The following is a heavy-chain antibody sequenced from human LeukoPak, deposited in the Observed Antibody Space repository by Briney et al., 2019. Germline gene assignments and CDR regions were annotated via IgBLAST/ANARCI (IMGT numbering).Heavy chain of an antibody. CDR3: ARDYCSSTSCLFDY. D-gene: IGHD2-2*01. Sequence: ASVKVSCKASGYTFTGYHMHWVRQAPGQGLEWMGRINPNSGDTDYAQKFQGRVTMTRDTSISTAYMELSRLRSDDTAVYYCARDYCSSTSCLFDYWGQGTLVTVSS. V-gene: IGHV1-2*06. CDR1: GYTFTGYH. J-gene: IGHJ4*02. CDR2: INPNSGDT.